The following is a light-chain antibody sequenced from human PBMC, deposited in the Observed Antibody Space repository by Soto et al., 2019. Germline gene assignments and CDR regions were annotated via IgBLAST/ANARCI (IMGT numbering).Light chain of an antibody. Sequence: EIVMTQSPATLSVSPGERATLSCRTSQSVSTNLAWYQQKPGQAPRLLIYGASTRATGIPARFSGSGSGTDFTLTISSLQAEDVAVYYCQQYYTGIAFGQGTRLEIK. CDR2: GAS. CDR1: QSVSTN. J-gene: IGKJ5*01. CDR3: QQYYTGIA. V-gene: IGKV3-15*01.